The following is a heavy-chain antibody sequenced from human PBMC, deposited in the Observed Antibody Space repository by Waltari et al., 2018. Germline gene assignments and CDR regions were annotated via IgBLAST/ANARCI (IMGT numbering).Heavy chain of an antibody. CDR1: GGSISSHS. V-gene: IGHV4-59*11. J-gene: IGHJ5*02. Sequence: QVQLQEAGLGLVKPSETLSLTCTVSGGSISSHSWSWIRQPPGKGLEWIGYIYYSGSTNYNPSLKSRVTISVDTSKNQFSLKLSSVTAADTAVYYCARGYDILTGWFDPWGQGTLVTVSS. CDR2: IYYSGST. CDR3: ARGYDILTGWFDP. D-gene: IGHD3-9*01.